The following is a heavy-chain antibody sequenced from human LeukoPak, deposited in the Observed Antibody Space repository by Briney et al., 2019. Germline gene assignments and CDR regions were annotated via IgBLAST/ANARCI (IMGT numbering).Heavy chain of an antibody. CDR3: AKAASSSWPSYYYGMDV. J-gene: IGHJ6*02. CDR1: GFTFSNLW. D-gene: IGHD6-13*01. V-gene: IGHV3-23*01. Sequence: GGSLRLSCAASGFTFSNLWMSWVRQAPGKGLEWVSAISGSGGSTYYADSVKGRFTISKDNSKNTVYLQMSSLRVDDTAVYYCAKAASSSWPSYYYGMDVWGQGTTVTVSS. CDR2: ISGSGGST.